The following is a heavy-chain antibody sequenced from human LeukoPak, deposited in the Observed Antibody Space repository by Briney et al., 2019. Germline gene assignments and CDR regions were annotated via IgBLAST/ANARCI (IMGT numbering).Heavy chain of an antibody. V-gene: IGHV3-33*03. D-gene: IGHD6-19*01. J-gene: IGHJ4*02. CDR3: AAGWYDNN. CDR2: MRDDGSDI. CDR1: GFTFNTYA. Sequence: PGGSLRLSCAASGFTFNTYAMHWVRQAPGKGLEWVAVMRDDGSDIYYADSVKGRFTSSRDNAKNTLYLQMSSLRADDTAVYYCAAGWYDNNWGQGTLVTVSS.